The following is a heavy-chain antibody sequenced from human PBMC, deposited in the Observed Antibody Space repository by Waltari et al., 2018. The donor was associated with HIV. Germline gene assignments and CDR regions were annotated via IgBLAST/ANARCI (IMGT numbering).Heavy chain of an antibody. D-gene: IGHD2-15*01. CDR1: GFIVSSNY. CDR3: ARALFGGSRGGYFDY. J-gene: IGHJ4*02. Sequence: EVQLVETGGGLIQPGGSLRLSCAASGFIVSSNYINWVRQAPGKGLEWVSVIYSGGSTYYADSVKGRFTISRDNSKNTLYLQMNSLRAEDTAVYYCARALFGGSRGGYFDYWGQGTLVTVSS. CDR2: IYSGGST. V-gene: IGHV3-53*02.